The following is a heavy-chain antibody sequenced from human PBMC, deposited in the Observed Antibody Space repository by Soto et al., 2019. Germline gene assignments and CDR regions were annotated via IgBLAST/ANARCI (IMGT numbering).Heavy chain of an antibody. CDR2: FDPEDGET. V-gene: IGHV1-24*01. D-gene: IGHD5-12*01. CDR1: GYTLTELS. J-gene: IGHJ4*02. CDR3: ATSRGYSGYEFRY. Sequence: SLYVSCNVSGYTLTELSMHWVLQAPGKGLEWMGGFDPEDGETIYAQKFQGRVTMTEDTSTDTAYMELSSLRSEDTAVYYCATSRGYSGYEFRYWGQGTLVTVSS.